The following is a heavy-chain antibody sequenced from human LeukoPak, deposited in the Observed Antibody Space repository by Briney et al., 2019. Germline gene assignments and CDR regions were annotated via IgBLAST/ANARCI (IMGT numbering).Heavy chain of an antibody. J-gene: IGHJ4*02. D-gene: IGHD3-3*01. CDR3: ARENQYYDFWSGSLYYFDY. CDR2: IKQDGSEK. Sequence: GGSLRLSCAASGFTFRNYAMSWVRRAPGKGLEWVANIKQDGSEKYYVDSVKGRFTISRDNAKNSLYLQMNSLRAEDTAVYYCARENQYYDFWSGSLYYFDYWGQGTLVTVSS. V-gene: IGHV3-7*01. CDR1: GFTFRNYA.